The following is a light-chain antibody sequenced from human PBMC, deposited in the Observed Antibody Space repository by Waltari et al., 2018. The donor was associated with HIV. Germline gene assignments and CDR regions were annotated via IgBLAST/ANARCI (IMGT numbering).Light chain of an antibody. CDR2: QVS. Sequence: TQSPLSLSVNLGQPAAISCKSNQSLAFRDGTSYLFWYHQRPGHPPRRLLYQVSRRDSGVPGRITGSGSDTDFTLRISRVAAEDAGFYFCMQATSWPHTFGQRTELQI. CDR1: QSLAFRDGTSY. CDR3: MQATSWPHT. V-gene: IGKV2-30*01. J-gene: IGKJ2*01.